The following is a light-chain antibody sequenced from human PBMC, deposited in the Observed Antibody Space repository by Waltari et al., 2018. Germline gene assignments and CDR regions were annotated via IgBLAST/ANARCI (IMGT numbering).Light chain of an antibody. J-gene: IGLJ3*02. CDR1: SSNIGNNY. Sequence: QTVLTQPPSASGTPGQTVTISCSGSSSNIGNNYVYWYQHPPGTAPRLLYYWNYQAPSGASDRLFASRSGTSASLAIIGRRSADEADYCCLAWDASLSVWLCGGGTKVTVL. CDR3: LAWDASLSVWL. CDR2: WNY. V-gene: IGLV1-47*01.